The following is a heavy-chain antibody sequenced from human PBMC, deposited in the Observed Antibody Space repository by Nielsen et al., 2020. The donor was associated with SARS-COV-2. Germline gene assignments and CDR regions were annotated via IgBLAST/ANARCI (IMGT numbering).Heavy chain of an antibody. D-gene: IGHD3-3*01. V-gene: IGHV3-11*01. CDR3: ARAKTTRDTSFGVVTPGAFDI. CDR1: GFTFSDYY. J-gene: IGHJ3*02. Sequence: GGSLRLSCAASGFTFSDYYMSWIRQAPGKGLEWVSYISSSGSTIYYADSVKGRFTISRDNAKNSLYLQMNSLRAEDTAVYYCARAKTTRDTSFGVVTPGAFDIWGQGTMVTVSS. CDR2: ISSSGSTI.